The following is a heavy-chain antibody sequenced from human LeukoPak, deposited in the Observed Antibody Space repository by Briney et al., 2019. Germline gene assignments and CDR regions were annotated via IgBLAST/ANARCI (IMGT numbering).Heavy chain of an antibody. CDR3: AREYRQVNLQPDV. V-gene: IGHV3-21*01. D-gene: IGHD3-16*02. CDR1: GFTFSSYS. CDR2: ISSSSSYI. Sequence: GGSLRLSWAASGFTFSSYSMNWVRQAPGKGLEWVSSISSSSSYIYYADSVKGRYTISRDDAKNALYLQMNSLRAEDTAVYYCAREYRQVNLQPDVWGKGTTVTVSS. J-gene: IGHJ6*04.